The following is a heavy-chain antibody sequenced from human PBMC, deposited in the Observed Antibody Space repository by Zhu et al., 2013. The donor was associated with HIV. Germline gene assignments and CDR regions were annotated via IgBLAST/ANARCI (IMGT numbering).Heavy chain of an antibody. D-gene: IGHD3-22*01. Sequence: QVQLVQSGADVKKPGSSVKVSCKASADTFSSYAISWVRQAPGQGLEWMGAIIPIFGSTNYAQKFQGRVTITADESTTTAYMELSSLRSEDTAVYYCARPYYYDSSGYSYYYYGMDVWGQGTTVTVSS. V-gene: IGHV1-69*01. CDR1: ADTFSSYA. J-gene: IGHJ6*02. CDR3: ARPYYYDSSGYSYYYYGMDV. CDR2: IIPIFGST.